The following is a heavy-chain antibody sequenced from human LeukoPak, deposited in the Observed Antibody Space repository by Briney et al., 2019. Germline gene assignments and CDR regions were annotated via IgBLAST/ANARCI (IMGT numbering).Heavy chain of an antibody. CDR3: ARSVVTLYWYFDL. CDR2: IYYSGST. Sequence: PSETLSLTCTVSGVSISGYYYNWIRQPPGKGLEWIGYIYYSGSTNYNPSLKSRVTISLDTSKNQFSLKLSSVTTADTAVYYCARSVVTLYWYFDLWGRGTLVTVSS. CDR1: GVSISGYY. V-gene: IGHV4-59*01. D-gene: IGHD4-23*01. J-gene: IGHJ2*01.